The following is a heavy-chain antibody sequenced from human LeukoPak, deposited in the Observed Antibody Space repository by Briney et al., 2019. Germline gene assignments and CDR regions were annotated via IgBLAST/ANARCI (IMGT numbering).Heavy chain of an antibody. Sequence: PSQTLSLTCTVSGGSISSGGYYWSWIRQPPGKGLEWIGYIYHSGSTYYNPSLKSRVTISVDRSKNQFSLKLSSVTAADTAVYYCARDAPNPYSSSWKFDYWGQGTLVTVSS. V-gene: IGHV4-30-2*01. CDR2: IYHSGST. J-gene: IGHJ4*02. D-gene: IGHD6-13*01. CDR3: ARDAPNPYSSSWKFDY. CDR1: GGSISSGGYY.